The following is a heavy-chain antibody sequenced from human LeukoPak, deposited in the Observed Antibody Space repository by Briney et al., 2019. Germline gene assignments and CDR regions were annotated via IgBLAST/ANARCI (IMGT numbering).Heavy chain of an antibody. D-gene: IGHD1-14*01. CDR3: APETASNRYWFDP. CDR2: IIPIFGTA. J-gene: IGHJ5*02. V-gene: IGHV1-69*05. Sequence: ASVKVSRKASGGTFSSYAISWVRQAPGQGLEWMGGIIPIFGTANYAQKFQGRVTITTDESTSTAYMELSSLRSEDTAVYYCAPETASNRYWFDPWGQGTLVTVSS. CDR1: GGTFSSYA.